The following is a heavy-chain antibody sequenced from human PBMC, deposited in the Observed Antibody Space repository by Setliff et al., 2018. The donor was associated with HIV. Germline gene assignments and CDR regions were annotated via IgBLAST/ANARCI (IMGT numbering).Heavy chain of an antibody. CDR3: ARDAPAEYYDFWSGYILWDV. CDR2: INTHNGNT. D-gene: IGHD3-3*01. Sequence: ASVKVSCKASGYTFTKYGISWVRQAPGQGLEWMGWINTHNGNTNYAQKFQGRVTMTTDTTTSTAYMELRSLRSDDTAVHYCARDAPAEYYDFWSGYILWDVWGKGTTVTVSS. CDR1: GYTFTKYG. V-gene: IGHV1-18*01. J-gene: IGHJ6*04.